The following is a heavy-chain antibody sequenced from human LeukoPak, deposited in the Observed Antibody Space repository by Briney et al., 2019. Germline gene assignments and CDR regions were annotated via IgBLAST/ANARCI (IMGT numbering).Heavy chain of an antibody. CDR1: GYTFTSYG. Sequence: GASVKASCKASGYTFTSYGISWVRQAPGQGLEWMGWISAYNGNTNYAQKLQGRVTMTTDTSTSTAYMELRSLRSDDTAVYYCARAEGKYNWNDGSHFDYWGQGTLVTVSS. V-gene: IGHV1-18*01. J-gene: IGHJ4*02. CDR3: ARAEGKYNWNDGSHFDY. D-gene: IGHD1-1*01. CDR2: ISAYNGNT.